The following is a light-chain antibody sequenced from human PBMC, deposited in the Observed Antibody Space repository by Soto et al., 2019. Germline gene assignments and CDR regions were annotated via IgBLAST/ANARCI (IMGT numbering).Light chain of an antibody. CDR2: LEDSGRY. CDR3: QTWDRDTPVV. Sequence: QLVLTQSSSASASLGSSVRLTCPLSSGHSTYIIAWHQQQPGKAPRYLMKLEDSGRYNKGSGVPDRFSGSSSGADRYLSISTLRFEDEADYYCQTWDRDTPVVFVGGTTLTVL. CDR1: SGHSTYI. V-gene: IGLV4-60*02. J-gene: IGLJ2*01.